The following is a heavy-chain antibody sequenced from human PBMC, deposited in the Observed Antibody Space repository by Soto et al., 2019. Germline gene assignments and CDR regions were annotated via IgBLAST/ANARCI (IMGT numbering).Heavy chain of an antibody. CDR3: TIPPIGSYGEVSDY. J-gene: IGHJ4*02. CDR1: GFSFSDSA. D-gene: IGHD1-26*01. CDR2: IRDKANHYAT. V-gene: IGHV3-73*02. Sequence: EVQLVESGGGWVQPGGSLKLSCSGSGFSFSDSAIHWVRQASGQGLEWVGRIRDKANHYATAYDVSVRGRFTISRDDSENAAYLQMNSLKTEDTAVYYCTIPPIGSYGEVSDYWGQGALVTVSS.